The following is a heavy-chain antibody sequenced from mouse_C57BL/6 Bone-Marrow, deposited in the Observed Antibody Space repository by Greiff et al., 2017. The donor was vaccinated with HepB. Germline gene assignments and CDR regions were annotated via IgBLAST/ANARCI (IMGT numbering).Heavy chain of an antibody. Sequence: EVKVVESGGDLVKPGGSLKLSCAASGFTFSSYGMSWVRQTPDKRLEWVATISSGGSYTYYPDSVKGRFTISRDNAKNTLYLQMSSLKSEDTAMYYCARHRPLITTFFDYWGQGTTLTVSS. CDR3: ARHRPLITTFFDY. J-gene: IGHJ2*01. V-gene: IGHV5-6*01. D-gene: IGHD1-1*01. CDR1: GFTFSSYG. CDR2: ISSGGSYT.